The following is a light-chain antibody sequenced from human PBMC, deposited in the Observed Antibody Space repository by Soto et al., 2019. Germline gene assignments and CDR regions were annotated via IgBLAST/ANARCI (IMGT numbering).Light chain of an antibody. CDR1: QSVSSY. V-gene: IGKV3-11*01. Sequence: EIVLTQSPATLSLSPGERATLSCRASQSVSSYLAWYQQKPGQAPRLLIYDASNRATGIPARFSGSGSGTDFTLTISSLEPDDFAVYYCQQRSNWLTLGGGTKVEI. CDR3: QQRSNWLT. J-gene: IGKJ4*01. CDR2: DAS.